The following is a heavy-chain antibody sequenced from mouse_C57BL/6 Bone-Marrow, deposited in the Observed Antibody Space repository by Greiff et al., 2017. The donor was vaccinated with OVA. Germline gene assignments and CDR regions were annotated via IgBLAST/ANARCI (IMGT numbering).Heavy chain of an antibody. J-gene: IGHJ2*01. Sequence: DLVKPGGSLKLSCASSGFTFSSYGMSWVRQTPDKRLEWVATISSGGSYTYYPDSVKGRFTISRDNAKNTLYLQMSSLKSEDTAMYYCARPGYYFDYWGQGTTLTVSS. V-gene: IGHV5-6*01. CDR3: ARPGYYFDY. CDR2: ISSGGSYT. CDR1: GFTFSSYG. D-gene: IGHD4-1*01.